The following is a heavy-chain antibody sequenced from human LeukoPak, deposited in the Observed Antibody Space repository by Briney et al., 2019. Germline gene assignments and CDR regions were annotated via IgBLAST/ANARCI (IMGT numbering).Heavy chain of an antibody. D-gene: IGHD3-3*01. V-gene: IGHV4-59*01. J-gene: IGHJ4*02. CDR2: IYYSGST. Sequence: PSETLSLTCTVSGGSISSYYWSWIRQPPGKGLEWIGYIYYSGSTNYNPSLKSRVTISVDTSKNQFPLKLSSVTAADTAVYYCARASGGSGYLFDYWGQGTLVTVSS. CDR3: ARASGGSGYLFDY. CDR1: GGSISSYY.